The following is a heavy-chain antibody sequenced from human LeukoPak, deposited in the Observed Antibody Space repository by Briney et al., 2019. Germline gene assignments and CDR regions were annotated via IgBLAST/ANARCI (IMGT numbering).Heavy chain of an antibody. D-gene: IGHD5-18*01. J-gene: IGHJ4*02. CDR2: ISSSSSTI. V-gene: IGHV3-48*01. CDR3: ARDLSGIAGYTYGRGIDY. Sequence: GGSLRLSCAASGFTFSSYSMNWVRQAPGKGLEWVSYISSSSSTIYYADSVKGRFTISRDNAKNSLYLQMNSLRAEDTAVYYWARDLSGIAGYTYGRGIDYWGQGTLVTVSS. CDR1: GFTFSSYS.